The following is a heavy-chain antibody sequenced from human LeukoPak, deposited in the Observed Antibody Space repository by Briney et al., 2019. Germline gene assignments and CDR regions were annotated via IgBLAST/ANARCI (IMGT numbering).Heavy chain of an antibody. CDR3: ARVQGSPY. Sequence: GGSLRLSCAASGFTFSDYTLNWVRQPPGKGLEWVSSITGDSTYIYYADSVKGRFTISRDNAKDSLYLHINSLRAEDTAVYYCARVQGSPYWGQGTLVTVSS. V-gene: IGHV3-21*01. CDR2: ITGDSTYI. J-gene: IGHJ4*02. CDR1: GFTFSDYT.